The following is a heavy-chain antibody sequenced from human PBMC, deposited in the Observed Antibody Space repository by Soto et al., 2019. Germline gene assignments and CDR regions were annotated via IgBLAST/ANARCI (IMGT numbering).Heavy chain of an antibody. V-gene: IGHV3-23*01. CDR3: AKDRKSGSGWYWDY. CDR2: SSGSGSTT. Sequence: EVQLLESGGGLVQPGGSLRLSCAASGFTFSTYAMSWVRQAPGKGLEWVSGSSGSGSTTYYADSGKGRFTIARDNSKNTLYLQMNSLRAEETAVYYCAKDRKSGSGWYWDYWGQGTLVTVSS. D-gene: IGHD6-19*01. J-gene: IGHJ4*02. CDR1: GFTFSTYA.